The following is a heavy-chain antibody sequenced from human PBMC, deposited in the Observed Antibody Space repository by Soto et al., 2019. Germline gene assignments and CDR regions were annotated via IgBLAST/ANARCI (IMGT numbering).Heavy chain of an antibody. J-gene: IGHJ5*02. CDR2: IYYSGST. CDR3: ARDNLVDFYDSSGLDP. Sequence: PSETLSLTCTVSGGSISSYYWSWIRQPPGKGLEWIGYIYYSGSTNYNPSLKSRVTISVDTSKNQFSLKLSSVTAEDTAVYFCARDNLVDFYDSSGLDPWGQGTLVTVSS. CDR1: GGSISSYY. V-gene: IGHV4-59*12. D-gene: IGHD3-22*01.